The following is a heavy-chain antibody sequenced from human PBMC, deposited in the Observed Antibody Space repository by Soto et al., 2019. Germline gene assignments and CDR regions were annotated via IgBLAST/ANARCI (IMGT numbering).Heavy chain of an antibody. CDR2: ISTYNGNT. J-gene: IGHJ4*02. CDR1: GYTFTSYG. Sequence: QVQLVQSGAEVKKPGASVKVSCKASGYTFTSYGSSWVRQAPGQGLEWMGWISTYNGNTNYAQKFQGRVTMTTDTSTSTAYMELRSLRSDDTAVFYCAREATSFGSSGYWGQGTLVTVSS. D-gene: IGHD5-18*01. CDR3: AREATSFGSSGY. V-gene: IGHV1-18*01.